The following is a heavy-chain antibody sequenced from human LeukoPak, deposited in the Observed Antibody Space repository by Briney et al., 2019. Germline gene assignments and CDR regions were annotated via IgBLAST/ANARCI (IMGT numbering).Heavy chain of an antibody. CDR1: GGSISSGGYY. Sequence: SQTLSFTSTVSGGSISSGGYYWSWIRQHPGRGLEWIGYIYYSGSTYNNPSLKSRVTISVETSKTQLSLRLSSVTAEDTAVYYCARVFYYYGAGSYYPYQTPTQSYYFDYWGQGTLVTVSS. CDR2: IYYSGST. V-gene: IGHV4-31*03. J-gene: IGHJ4*02. D-gene: IGHD3-10*01. CDR3: ARVFYYYGAGSYYPYQTPTQSYYFDY.